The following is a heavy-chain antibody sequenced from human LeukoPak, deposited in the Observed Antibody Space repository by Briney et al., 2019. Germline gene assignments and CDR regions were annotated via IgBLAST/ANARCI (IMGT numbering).Heavy chain of an antibody. D-gene: IGHD2-15*01. V-gene: IGHV3-23*01. CDR3: AKTQGYFDY. CDR1: GFTFSTYA. Sequence: GGSLRLSCAASGFTFSTYAMTWVRQAPGKGLEWVSVINGGGGTTYYADSVRGRFTISRDNSKNTLYLQMNSLRAEDTAVYYCAKTQGYFDYWGQGTRVTVSS. CDR2: INGGGGTT. J-gene: IGHJ4*02.